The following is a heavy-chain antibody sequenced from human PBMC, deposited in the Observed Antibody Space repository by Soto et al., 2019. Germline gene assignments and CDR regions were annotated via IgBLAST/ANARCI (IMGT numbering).Heavy chain of an antibody. J-gene: IGHJ6*02. CDR3: ARERLDIVVVPAAGPHYYYGMDV. V-gene: IGHV1-69*01. CDR1: GGTFSSYA. D-gene: IGHD2-2*03. CDR2: IIPIFGTA. Sequence: QVQLVQSGAEVKKPGSSVKVSCKASGGTFSSYAISWVRQAPGQGLEWMGGIIPIFGTANYAQKFQGRVTITADESTSTAYMELISLRSEDTAVYYCARERLDIVVVPAAGPHYYYGMDVWGQGTTVTVSS.